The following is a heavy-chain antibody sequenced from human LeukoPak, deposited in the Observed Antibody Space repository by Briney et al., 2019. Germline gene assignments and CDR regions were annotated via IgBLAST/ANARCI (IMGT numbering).Heavy chain of an antibody. V-gene: IGHV1-24*01. D-gene: IGHD1-26*01. CDR2: FDPEDGET. CDR1: GYTLTELS. J-gene: IGHJ4*02. CDR3: ATSIGSYSPFDY. Sequence: GASVKVSCKVSGYTLTELSMHWVRQAPGKGLEWMGGFDPEDGETIYAQKFQGRVTMTEDTSTDTAYMELSSLRSEDMAVYYCATSIGSYSPFDYWGQGTLVTVSS.